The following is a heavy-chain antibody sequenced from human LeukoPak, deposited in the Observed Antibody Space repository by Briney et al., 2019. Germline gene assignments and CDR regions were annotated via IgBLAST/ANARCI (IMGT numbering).Heavy chain of an antibody. CDR2: IYYSGST. D-gene: IGHD3-3*01. J-gene: IGHJ5*02. CDR3: ARDLPYYDFWSGYYHNWFDP. CDR1: GGSISSYY. Sequence: PSETPSLTCTVSGGSISSYYWSRIRQPPGKGLEWIGYIYYSGSTNYNPSLKSRVTISVDTSKNQFSLKLSSVTAADTAVYYCARDLPYYDFWSGYYHNWFDPWGQGTLVTVSS. V-gene: IGHV4-59*01.